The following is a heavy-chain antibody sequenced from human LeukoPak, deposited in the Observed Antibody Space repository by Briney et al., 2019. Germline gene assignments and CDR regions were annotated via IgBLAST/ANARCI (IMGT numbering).Heavy chain of an antibody. Sequence: ASVKVSCKASGYTFTDYAVHWVRQAPGQRLEWMGYIDANGNTRYSQKFQGRVTFTRDTSATTAYMELSSLRSEDTAVYYCARDLQAGVRVDYFDSWGQGTLVTVSS. V-gene: IGHV1-3*01. CDR1: GYTFTDYA. CDR2: IDANGNT. J-gene: IGHJ4*02. CDR3: ARDLQAGVRVDYFDS. D-gene: IGHD6-13*01.